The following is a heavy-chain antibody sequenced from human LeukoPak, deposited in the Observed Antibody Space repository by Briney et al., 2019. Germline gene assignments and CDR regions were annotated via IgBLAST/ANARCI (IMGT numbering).Heavy chain of an antibody. Sequence: PSETLSLTCGVYGGSFSGYYWSWIRQPPGRGLEWIGEINHSGSTNYNPSLKSRVTISVDTSKNQFTLKLSSVTAADTAVYYCARVGDSSGYYYYMGVWGKGTTVTISS. V-gene: IGHV4-34*01. CDR3: ARVGDSSGYYYYMGV. J-gene: IGHJ6*03. CDR2: INHSGST. CDR1: GGSFSGYY. D-gene: IGHD3-22*01.